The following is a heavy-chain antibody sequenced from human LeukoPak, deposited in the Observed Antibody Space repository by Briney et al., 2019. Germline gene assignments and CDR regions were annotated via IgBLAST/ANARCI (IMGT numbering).Heavy chain of an antibody. Sequence: PSETLSLTCAVYGGSFSGYYWSWIRQPPGKGLEWIGEINHSGSTNYNPSLKSRVTISVDTSKNQFSLKLSSVTAADTAVYYCARASYYYDSSGYLIDYWGQGTLVTVSS. CDR2: INHSGST. D-gene: IGHD3-22*01. CDR1: GGSFSGYY. CDR3: ARASYYYDSSGYLIDY. J-gene: IGHJ4*02. V-gene: IGHV4-34*01.